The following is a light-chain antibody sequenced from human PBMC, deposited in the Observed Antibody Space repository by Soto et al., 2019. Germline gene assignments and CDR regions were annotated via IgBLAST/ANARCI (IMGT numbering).Light chain of an antibody. CDR1: QSISIW. Sequence: DIQMTQSPSTLSASVGHRVTITCRASQSISIWLAWYQHKPGKAPKLLIYKASSLESGVPSRFSGSGSGTEFTLTISSLQPDDFATYYCQQYNRYWTFGQGTKVEIK. CDR2: KAS. V-gene: IGKV1-5*03. CDR3: QQYNRYWT. J-gene: IGKJ1*01.